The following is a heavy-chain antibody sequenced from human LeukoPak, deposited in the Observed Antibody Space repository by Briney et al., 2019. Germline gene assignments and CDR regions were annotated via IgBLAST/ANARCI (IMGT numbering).Heavy chain of an antibody. Sequence: KPSETLSLTCAVYGGSFSGYYWSWIRQPPGKGLEWIGEINHSGSTNYNPSLKSRVTMSVDTSKNQFSLKLSSVTAADTAVYFCARVGYSYVINDWSRTGLGAYPTKYYYHMDVWGKGTTVTVSS. V-gene: IGHV4-34*01. D-gene: IGHD5-18*01. J-gene: IGHJ6*03. CDR2: INHSGST. CDR1: GGSFSGYY. CDR3: ARVGYSYVINDWSRTGLGAYPTKYYYHMDV.